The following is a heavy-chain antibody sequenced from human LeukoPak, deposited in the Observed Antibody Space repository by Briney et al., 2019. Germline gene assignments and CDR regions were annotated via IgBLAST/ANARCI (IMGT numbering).Heavy chain of an antibody. CDR1: GFTFSSYE. J-gene: IGHJ4*02. CDR2: ISSSGSTI. V-gene: IGHV3-48*03. CDR3: ARGQSYSWY. D-gene: IGHD5-18*01. Sequence: GGSLRLSCAASGFTFSSYEMNWVRQAPGKGLEWVSYISSSGSTIYYADSVKGRFTISRDNAKNSLYLQMNSLRADDTAVYYCARGQSYSWYWGQGTLVTVSS.